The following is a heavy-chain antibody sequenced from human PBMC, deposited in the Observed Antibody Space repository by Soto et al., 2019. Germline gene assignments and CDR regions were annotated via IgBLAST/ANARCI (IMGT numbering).Heavy chain of an antibody. CDR3: ARDYDFWSGYSMDV. D-gene: IGHD3-3*01. CDR1: EITFSSYG. Sequence: GRSLRLSCVASEITFSSYGMNWVRQAPGKGLEWVSYISSSSSTIYYADSVKGRFTISRDNAKNSLYLQMDSLRDEDTAVYYCARDYDFWSGYSMDVWGQGTTVTVSS. J-gene: IGHJ6*02. CDR2: ISSSSSTI. V-gene: IGHV3-48*02.